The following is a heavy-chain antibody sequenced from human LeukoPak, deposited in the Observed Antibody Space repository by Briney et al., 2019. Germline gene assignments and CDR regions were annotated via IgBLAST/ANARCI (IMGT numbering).Heavy chain of an antibody. CDR3: AKSVDSSSKRGYFQH. J-gene: IGHJ1*01. V-gene: IGHV3-23*01. CDR2: ISGSGGST. Sequence: SCKASGYTFSSYAMSWVRQAPGKGLEWVSAISGSGGSTYYADSVKGRFTISRDNSKNTLYLQMNSLRAEDTAVYYCAKSVDSSSKRGYFQHWGQGTLVTVSS. CDR1: GYTFSSYA. D-gene: IGHD3-22*01.